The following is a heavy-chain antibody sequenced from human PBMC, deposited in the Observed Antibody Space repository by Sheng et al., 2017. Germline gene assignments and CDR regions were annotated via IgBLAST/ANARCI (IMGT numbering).Heavy chain of an antibody. V-gene: IGHV4-39*07. J-gene: IGHJ3*02. D-gene: IGHD2-15*01. CDR3: AREKVVVAATGLSDAFDI. CDR2: IYYSGST. Sequence: QLQLQESGPGLVKPSETLSLTCTVSGGSISSSSYYWGWIRQPPGKGLEWIGSIYYSGSTYYNPSLKSRVTISVDTSKNQFSLKLSSVTAADTAVYYCAREKVVVAATGLSDAFDIWGQGTMVT. CDR1: GGSISSSSYY.